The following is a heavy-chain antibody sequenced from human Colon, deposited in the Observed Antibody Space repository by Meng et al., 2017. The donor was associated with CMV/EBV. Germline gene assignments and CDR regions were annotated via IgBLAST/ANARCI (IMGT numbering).Heavy chain of an antibody. D-gene: IGHD2-2*01. Sequence: GESLKISCAASGFNFRSYEMNWVRQAPGKGLEWVAHISGNGISIYYADSVKGRFTISRDNAENSLFLQMNSLRAEDTAVYFCARDNQLPSDSYYYYYMDVWGQGTTVTVPS. J-gene: IGHJ6*02. CDR3: ARDNQLPSDSYYYYYMDV. CDR2: ISGNGISI. V-gene: IGHV3-48*03. CDR1: GFNFRSYE.